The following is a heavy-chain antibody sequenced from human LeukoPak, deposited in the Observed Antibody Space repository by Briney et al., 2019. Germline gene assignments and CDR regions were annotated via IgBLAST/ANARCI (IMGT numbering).Heavy chain of an antibody. CDR2: ISYDGSNK. V-gene: IGHV3-30-3*01. CDR1: GFTFSSYA. D-gene: IGHD6-19*01. J-gene: IGHJ4*02. Sequence: GGSLRLSCAASGFTFSSYAMHWVRQAPGKGLEWVAVISYDGSNKYYADSVKGRFTISRDNSKNTLYPQMNSLRAEDTAVYYCASLLVAGVASVDYWGQGTLVTVSS. CDR3: ASLLVAGVASVDY.